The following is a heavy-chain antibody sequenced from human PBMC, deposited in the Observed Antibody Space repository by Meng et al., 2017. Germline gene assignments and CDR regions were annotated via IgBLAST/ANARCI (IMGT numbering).Heavy chain of an antibody. J-gene: IGHJ4*02. CDR2: AYYRSKWYH. Sequence: HLQHSRPGLVKPSQTLSLICAMSGDMVSSNRAAWNWIRQSPSRGLEWLGRAYYRSKWYHNYAESVKSRISIDPDTSKNQFSLQLRSVTPEDSAVYYCARGSYSFDSWGQRTLVTVSS. D-gene: IGHD1-26*01. V-gene: IGHV6-1*02. CDR1: GDMVSSNRAA. CDR3: ARGSYSFDS.